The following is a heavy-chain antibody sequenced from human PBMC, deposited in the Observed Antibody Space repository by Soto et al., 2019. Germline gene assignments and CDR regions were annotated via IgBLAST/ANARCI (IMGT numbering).Heavy chain of an antibody. J-gene: IGHJ6*02. D-gene: IGHD5-12*01. CDR2: IDPTDSYT. V-gene: IGHV5-10-1*01. CDR3: ARRLSGAKPGYNTYYLHGLDV. CDR1: GYRFASYW. Sequence: PAEALNTCWEGSGYRFASYWIRCVLQVPGDGLEWPGRIDPTDSYTNYSPSFQGRVTLSADKSIRTVYLQWGSLGASDTATYYCARRLSGAKPGYNTYYLHGLDVWGQGTQVTVSS.